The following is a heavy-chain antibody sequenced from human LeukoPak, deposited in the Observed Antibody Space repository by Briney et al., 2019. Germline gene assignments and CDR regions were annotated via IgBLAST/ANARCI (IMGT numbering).Heavy chain of an antibody. CDR1: GFTFSTYG. CDR3: TRDPGEYRNEWYFDL. V-gene: IGHV3-33*08. Sequence: GGSLRLSCAASGFTFSTYGMHWVRQAPGKGLEWVAVIWYDGSNKFYRDSVRGRFTISRDDSKNTLYLQMHSLRAEDTAVYYCTRDPGEYRNEWYFDLWGRGTLVTVSS. CDR2: IWYDGSNK. J-gene: IGHJ2*01. D-gene: IGHD2/OR15-2a*01.